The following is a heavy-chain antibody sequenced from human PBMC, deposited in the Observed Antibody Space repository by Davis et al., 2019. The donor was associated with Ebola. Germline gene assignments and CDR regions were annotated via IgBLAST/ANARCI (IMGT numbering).Heavy chain of an antibody. CDR3: SREYCSSGAVCYRSLDY. D-gene: IGHD2-15*01. J-gene: IGHJ4*02. CDR2: IRSKTYGGAA. V-gene: IGHV3-49*03. Sequence: PGGSLRLSCPGSGFTFGDHAVNWFRQTPGKGLEWVGFIRSKTYGGAAEYAASVRGRFTISRDDSKTIAYLQMNSLETDDTAVYYCSREYCSSGAVCYRSLDYWGQGTLVTVSS. CDR1: GFTFGDHA.